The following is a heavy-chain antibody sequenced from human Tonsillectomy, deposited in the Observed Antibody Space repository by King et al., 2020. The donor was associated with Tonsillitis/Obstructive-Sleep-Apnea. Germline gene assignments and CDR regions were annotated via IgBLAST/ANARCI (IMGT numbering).Heavy chain of an antibody. CDR3: ARHRSTGTVTTTYFDY. D-gene: IGHD4-17*01. J-gene: IGHJ4*02. Sequence: QLQESGPGLVKPSETLSLTCTVSGGSISSYYWSWIRQPPGKGLEWIGYIYYSGSTNYNPSLKSRVTISVDTSKNQFSLKLSSVTAADTAVYYCARHRSTGTVTTTYFDYWGQGTLVTVSS. CDR2: IYYSGST. V-gene: IGHV4-59*08. CDR1: GGSISSYY.